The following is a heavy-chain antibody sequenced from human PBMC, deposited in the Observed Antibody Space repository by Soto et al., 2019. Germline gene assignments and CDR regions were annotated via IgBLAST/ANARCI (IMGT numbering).Heavy chain of an antibody. V-gene: IGHV3-23*01. CDR2: ILVGGST. CDR1: VFIFSSYD. D-gene: IGHD2-8*02. Sequence: GALRRCCAASVFIFSSYDMSWVRQAPGKGLEWVSTILVGGSTHYEDSVKGRFTISRDRSKNTVYLQMNSLTAGDTAMYYCAKATATGGGAFDICGQGTMVTVSS. CDR3: AKATATGGGAFDI. J-gene: IGHJ3*02.